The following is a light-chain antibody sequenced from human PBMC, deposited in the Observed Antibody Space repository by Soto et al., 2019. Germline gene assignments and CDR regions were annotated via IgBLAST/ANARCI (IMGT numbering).Light chain of an antibody. CDR3: QQSYSTPNT. V-gene: IGKV1-39*01. CDR1: QNINKY. Sequence: DIQMTQSPSSLSASVGDRVTITCRASQNINKYLNWYQQRPGKAPKLLIYAASSLQSAVPSRFSGSRSGTDFTLTISNLQPGDFATYYCQQSYSTPNTFGQGTRLEIK. CDR2: AAS. J-gene: IGKJ5*01.